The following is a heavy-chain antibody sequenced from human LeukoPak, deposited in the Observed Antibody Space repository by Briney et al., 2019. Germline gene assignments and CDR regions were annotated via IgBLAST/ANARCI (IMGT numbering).Heavy chain of an antibody. D-gene: IGHD6-13*01. CDR3: ARADTHHIHSSSWYFDY. CDR1: GGSISPYS. V-gene: IGHV4-59*01. J-gene: IGHJ4*02. CDR2: VSHSGNT. Sequence: KPSETLSLTCAVSGGSISPYSWSWIRQPPGKGLEWIGYVSHSGNTNYNPSLKNRVTISLDTSENHFSLKLSSVTAADTAVYYCARADTHHIHSSSWYFDYWGQGILVTVSS.